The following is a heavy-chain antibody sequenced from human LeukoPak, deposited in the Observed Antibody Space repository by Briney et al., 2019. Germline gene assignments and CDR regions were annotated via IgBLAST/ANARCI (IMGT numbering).Heavy chain of an antibody. J-gene: IGHJ4*02. CDR3: ARLYYDFWGGPVDY. D-gene: IGHD3-3*01. CDR2: IYYSGST. Sequence: SETLSLTCTVSGYSISSGYYWGWIRQPPGKGLEWIGSIYYSGSTYYNPSLKSRVTISVDTSKNQFSLKLSSVTAADTAVYYCARLYYDFWGGPVDYWGQGTLVTVSS. V-gene: IGHV4-38-2*02. CDR1: GYSISSGYY.